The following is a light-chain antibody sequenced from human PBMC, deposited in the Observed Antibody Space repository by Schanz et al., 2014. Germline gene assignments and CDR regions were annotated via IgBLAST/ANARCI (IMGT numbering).Light chain of an antibody. Sequence: QSVLTQPPSVSAAPGQRVTISCSGTSSNIGNNYVSWYQHFPGTAPRLLMYDNNKRPSGIPDRFSGSRSGTSASLGITGVHSADEADYYCGTWDNSPSGFVFGGGTKLTVL. CDR2: DNN. V-gene: IGLV1-51*01. J-gene: IGLJ2*01. CDR3: GTWDNSPSGFV. CDR1: SSNIGNNY.